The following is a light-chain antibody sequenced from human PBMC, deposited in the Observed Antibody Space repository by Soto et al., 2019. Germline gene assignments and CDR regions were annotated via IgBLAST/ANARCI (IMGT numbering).Light chain of an antibody. J-gene: IGKJ1*01. CDR1: QSVLYSSNNKNY. CDR3: QQYYSTPRT. CDR2: WAS. V-gene: IGKV4-1*01. Sequence: VMTRSTDSLALSLGKSSSINCKSSQSVLYSSNNKNYLAWYQQKPGQPPKLLIYWASTRESGVPDRFSGSGSGTDFTLTISSLQAEDVAVYYCQQYYSTPRTFGQGTEVDIK.